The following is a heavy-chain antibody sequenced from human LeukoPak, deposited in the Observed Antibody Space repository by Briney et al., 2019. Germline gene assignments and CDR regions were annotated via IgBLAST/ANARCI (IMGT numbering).Heavy chain of an antibody. CDR3: AKDRYGYCSGGSCYGDAFDI. Sequence: GGSLRLSCAASGFTFSTYAMSWVRQAPGKGLECVSIMSGVGSNTYYADSVKGRFTISRDNSKNTLFLQMDSLRAEDTAIYYCAKDRYGYCSGGSCYGDAFDIWGQGTTVTVSS. V-gene: IGHV3-23*01. CDR1: GFTFSTYA. CDR2: MSGVGSNT. D-gene: IGHD2-15*01. J-gene: IGHJ3*02.